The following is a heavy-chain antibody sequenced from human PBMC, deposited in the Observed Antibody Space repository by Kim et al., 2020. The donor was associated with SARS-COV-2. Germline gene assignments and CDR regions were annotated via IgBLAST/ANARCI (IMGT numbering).Heavy chain of an antibody. CDR3: AKEGGSFGEFNPFDY. D-gene: IGHD3-10*01. V-gene: IGHV3-43*01. J-gene: IGHJ4*02. CDR1: GFTFDDYT. Sequence: GGSLRLSCAASGFTFDDYTMHWVRQAPGKGLEWVSLISWDGGSTYYADSVKGRFTISRDNSKNSLYLQMNSLRTEDTALYYCAKEGGSFGEFNPFDYWGQGTLVTVSS. CDR2: ISWDGGST.